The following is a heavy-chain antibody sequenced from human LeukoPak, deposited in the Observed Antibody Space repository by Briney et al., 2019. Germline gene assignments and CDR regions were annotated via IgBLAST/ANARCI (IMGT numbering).Heavy chain of an antibody. CDR1: GYTFTGHY. V-gene: IGHV1-2*02. CDR2: INPNSGGT. J-gene: IGHJ3*02. D-gene: IGHD2-15*01. Sequence: ASVKVSCKASGYTFTGHYMHWVRQAPGQGLEWMGWINPNSGGTNYAQKFQGRVTMTRDTSISTAYMELSRLRSDDTAVYYCARDLRDTYSDAFDIWGQGTMVTVSS. CDR3: ARDLRDTYSDAFDI.